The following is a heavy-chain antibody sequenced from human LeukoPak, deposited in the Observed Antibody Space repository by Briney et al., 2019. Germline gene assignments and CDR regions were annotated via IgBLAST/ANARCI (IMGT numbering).Heavy chain of an antibody. CDR1: GFTFDDYG. D-gene: IGHD4-17*01. J-gene: IGHJ6*03. V-gene: IGHV3-7*01. CDR2: IKQDGSEK. Sequence: GGSLRLSCAASGFTFDDYGMSWVRQAPGRGLEWVANIKQDGSEKYYVDSVKGRFTISRDNAKNSLYLQMNSLRAEDTAVYYCARERLTVTTNYMDVWGKGTTVTVSS. CDR3: ARERLTVTTNYMDV.